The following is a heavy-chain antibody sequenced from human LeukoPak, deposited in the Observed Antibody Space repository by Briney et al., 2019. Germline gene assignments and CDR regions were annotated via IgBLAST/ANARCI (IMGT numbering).Heavy chain of an antibody. Sequence: SETLSLTCTVSGGSISYSYWTWIRQPAGKGLEWIGRIYTNGGTNYNPSLKSRVTISVDTSKNQFSLKLSSVTAADTAVYYCASVGGITTPPDYWGQGTLVTVSS. J-gene: IGHJ4*02. CDR1: GGSISYSY. CDR2: IYTNGGT. V-gene: IGHV4-4*07. CDR3: ASVGGITTPPDY. D-gene: IGHD3-16*01.